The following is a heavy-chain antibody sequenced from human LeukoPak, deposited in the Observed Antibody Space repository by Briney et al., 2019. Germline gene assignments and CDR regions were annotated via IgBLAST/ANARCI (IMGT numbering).Heavy chain of an antibody. V-gene: IGHV3-21*01. CDR3: ARGRGYYDYVWVRGPFDNFDY. CDR1: GFTFSSYS. CDR2: ISSSSSYI. D-gene: IGHD3-16*01. J-gene: IGHJ4*02. Sequence: GGSLRLSCAAPGFTFSSYSMNWVRQAPGKGLEWVSCISSSSSYIYYADSVKGRFTISRDNAKNSLYLQMNSLRAEDTAVYYCARGRGYYDYVWVRGPFDNFDYWGQGTLVTVSS.